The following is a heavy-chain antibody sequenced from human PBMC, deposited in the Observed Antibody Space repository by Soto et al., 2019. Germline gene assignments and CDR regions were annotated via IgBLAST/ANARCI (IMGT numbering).Heavy chain of an antibody. D-gene: IGHD3-22*01. Sequence: EVQLVESGGGLIQPGGSLRLSCTASGFTVSTNYMAWVRRAAGKGLEWVSVIFASGKTYYADAVKGRFTVSRDKSQNTLFLQMSSLTVEDTAVYYCVGESPGFYGMSFDLWGQGTAVTVSS. CDR2: IFASGKT. V-gene: IGHV3-53*01. J-gene: IGHJ3*01. CDR1: GFTVSTNY. CDR3: VGESPGFYGMSFDL.